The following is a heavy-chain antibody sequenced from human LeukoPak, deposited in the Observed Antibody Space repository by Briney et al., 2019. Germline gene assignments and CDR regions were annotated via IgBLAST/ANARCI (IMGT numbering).Heavy chain of an antibody. V-gene: IGHV1-69*13. CDR1: GGTFSSYT. Sequence: GASVKVSCKTSGGTFSSYTISWGRQAPGQGLEWMGGIIPIFGTPHYAQKFQDRVTITADASTSTAYMELSSLRSEDTAVYYCARAYMTATRHFDSWGQGILVTVSS. D-gene: IGHD2-21*02. CDR3: ARAYMTATRHFDS. CDR2: IIPIFGTP. J-gene: IGHJ4*02.